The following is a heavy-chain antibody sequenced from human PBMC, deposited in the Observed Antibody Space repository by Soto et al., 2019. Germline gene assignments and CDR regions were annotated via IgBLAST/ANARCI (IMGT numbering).Heavy chain of an antibody. V-gene: IGHV3-30-3*02. CDR1: GFTFSSYA. Sequence: GGSLRLSCAASGFTFSSYAMHWVRQAPGKGLEWVAVISYDGSNKYYADSVKGRFTISRDNSKNTLYLQMNSLRAEDTAVYYCAKTDDGIVRGVINYFYYYYGLDDWGQGTTVTVSS. D-gene: IGHD3-10*02. CDR2: ISYDGSNK. CDR3: AKTDDGIVRGVINYFYYYYGLDD. J-gene: IGHJ6*02.